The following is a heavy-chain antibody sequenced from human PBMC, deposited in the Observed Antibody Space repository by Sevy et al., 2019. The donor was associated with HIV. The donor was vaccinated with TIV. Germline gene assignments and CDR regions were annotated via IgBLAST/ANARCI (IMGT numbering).Heavy chain of an antibody. D-gene: IGHD3-10*01. V-gene: IGHV3-15*01. J-gene: IGHJ4*02. Sequence: GGSLRLSCAASGFTFSNAWMSWVRQAPGKGQEWVGRIKSKTDGGTTDYAAPVKGRFTISRDDSKNTLYLQMNSLKTEDSAVYYCTTDVLLWFGESARSQENYYFDYWGQGTLVTVSS. CDR1: GFTFSNAW. CDR3: TTDVLLWFGESARSQENYYFDY. CDR2: IKSKTDGGTT.